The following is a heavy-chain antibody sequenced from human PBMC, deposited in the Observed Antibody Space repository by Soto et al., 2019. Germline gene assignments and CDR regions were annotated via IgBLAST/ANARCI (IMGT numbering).Heavy chain of an antibody. Sequence: QVQLQESGPGLVKPSQTLSLTCTVSGGSISSGGYYWSWIRQHPGKGLEWIGYIYYSGSTYYNPSLKSRVTISVDTSKNQFSLKLSSVTAADTAVYYCARSPSVVVAATVWFDPWGQGTLVTVSS. J-gene: IGHJ5*02. V-gene: IGHV4-31*03. CDR3: ARSPSVVVAATVWFDP. CDR1: GGSISSGGYY. CDR2: IYYSGST. D-gene: IGHD2-15*01.